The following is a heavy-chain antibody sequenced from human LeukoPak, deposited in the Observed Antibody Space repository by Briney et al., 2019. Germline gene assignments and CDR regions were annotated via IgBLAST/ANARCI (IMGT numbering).Heavy chain of an antibody. CDR2: INHSGST. CDR1: GGSFSGYY. D-gene: IGHD2-15*01. V-gene: IGHV4-34*01. Sequence: SETLSLTCAVYGGSFSGYYWSWIRQPPGKGLEWIGEINHSGSTNYNPSLKSRVTISVDTSKNQFSLKVTSVTAADTAVYYCARGHDGVVGWFAPWGRGTLVTVSS. J-gene: IGHJ5*02. CDR3: ARGHDGVVGWFAP.